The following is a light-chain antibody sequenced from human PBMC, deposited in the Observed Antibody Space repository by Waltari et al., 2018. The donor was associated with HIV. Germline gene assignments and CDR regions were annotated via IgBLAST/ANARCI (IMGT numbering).Light chain of an antibody. V-gene: IGKV1-39*01. CDR1: QHVAKY. CDR2: TPS. J-gene: IGKJ4*01. Sequence: DIHITQSPSSLSASIGDRVTITCRTSQHVAKYLNWYQQSPGKAPRRLVFTPSTLHTGFPSPFTATGSGTTFSLAIARLQPDDIATYYCQQTFTLPLTFGGGTKLEI. CDR3: QQTFTLPLT.